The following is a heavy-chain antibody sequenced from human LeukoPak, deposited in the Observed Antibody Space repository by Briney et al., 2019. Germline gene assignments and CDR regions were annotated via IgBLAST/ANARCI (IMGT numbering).Heavy chain of an antibody. J-gene: IGHJ4*02. Sequence: SVKVSCKASGGTFSSYAISWVRQAPGQGLEWMGGIFPIFGTANYAQKFQGRVTITADESTSTAYMELSSLRSEDTAVYYCARETEYCGGDCYSHYFDYWGQGTLVTVSS. CDR2: IFPIFGTA. CDR3: ARETEYCGGDCYSHYFDY. D-gene: IGHD2-21*02. CDR1: GGTFSSYA. V-gene: IGHV1-69*13.